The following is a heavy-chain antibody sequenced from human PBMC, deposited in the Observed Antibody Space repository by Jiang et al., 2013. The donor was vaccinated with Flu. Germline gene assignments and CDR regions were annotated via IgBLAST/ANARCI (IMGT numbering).Heavy chain of an antibody. D-gene: IGHD6-13*01. Sequence: QLLESGGGVVQPGRSLRLSCAASGFTFSSYGMHWVRQAPGKGLEWVAVISYDGSNKYYADSVKGRFTISRDNSKNTLYLQMNSLRAEDTAVYYCAKEISRIAAAGTVAFDIWGQGTMVTVSS. CDR1: GFTFSSYG. CDR2: ISYDGSNK. CDR3: AKEISRIAAAGTVAFDI. J-gene: IGHJ3*02. V-gene: IGHV3-30*18.